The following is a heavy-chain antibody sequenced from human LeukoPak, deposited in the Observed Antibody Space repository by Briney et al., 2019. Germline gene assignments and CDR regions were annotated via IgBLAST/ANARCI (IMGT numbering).Heavy chain of an antibody. V-gene: IGHV3-23*01. CDR2: ISGSGGST. Sequence: PGGSLRLSCTASGFTFGDYAVSWFRQAPGKGLEWVSAISGSGGSTYYADSVKGRFTISRDNSKNTLYLQMNSLRAEDTAVYYCAKPDGGYSYGLDAFDIWGQGTMVTVSS. CDR1: GFTFGDYA. D-gene: IGHD5-18*01. CDR3: AKPDGGYSYGLDAFDI. J-gene: IGHJ3*02.